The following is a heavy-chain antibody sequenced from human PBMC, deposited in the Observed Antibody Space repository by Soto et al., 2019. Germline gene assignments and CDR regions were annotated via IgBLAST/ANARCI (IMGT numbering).Heavy chain of an antibody. CDR3: AKDLSVGATMGQNY. D-gene: IGHD1-26*01. J-gene: IGHJ4*02. CDR2: ISYDGSNK. V-gene: IGHV3-30*18. CDR1: GFTFSSYG. Sequence: PGGSLRLSCAASGFTFSSYGMHWVRQAPGKGLEWVAVISYDGSNKYYADSVKGRFTISRDNSKNTLYLQMNSLRAEDTAVYYCAKDLSVGATMGQNYWGQGTLVTVSS.